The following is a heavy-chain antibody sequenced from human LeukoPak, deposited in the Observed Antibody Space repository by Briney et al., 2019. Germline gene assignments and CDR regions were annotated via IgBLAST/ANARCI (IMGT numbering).Heavy chain of an antibody. CDR2: IYCGGST. D-gene: IGHD3-9*01. V-gene: IGHV3-66*02. CDR1: GFTVSSNF. CDR3: AMTYYDILTGYFDFDY. J-gene: IGHJ4*02. Sequence: GGSLRLSCAASGFTVSSNFMSWVRQAPGKGLEWVSVIYCGGSTYYADSVKGRFTISRDNSKNTLYLQMNSLRAEDTAVYYCAMTYYDILTGYFDFDYWGQGTLVTVSS.